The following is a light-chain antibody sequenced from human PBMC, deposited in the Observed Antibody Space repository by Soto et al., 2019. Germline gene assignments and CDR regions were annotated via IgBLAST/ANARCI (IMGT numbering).Light chain of an antibody. J-gene: IGKJ1*01. CDR2: GAS. CDR3: QQYNNWPPWT. Sequence: EIVMTQSPATLSVSPGERATLSCRASQSVSSNLARYQQKPGQAPRLLIYGASSRATGIPARFSGSGSGTEFTLNISSLQSEDFAVYYCQQYNNWPPWTFGQGNKVEIK. CDR1: QSVSSN. V-gene: IGKV3-15*01.